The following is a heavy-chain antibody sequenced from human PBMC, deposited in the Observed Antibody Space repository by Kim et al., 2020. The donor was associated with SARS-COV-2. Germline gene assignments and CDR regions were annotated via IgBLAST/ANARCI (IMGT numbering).Heavy chain of an antibody. J-gene: IGHJ4*02. CDR1: GSSISSGYY. CDR2: IYHSGST. Sequence: SETLSLTCTVSGSSISSGYYWGWIRQPPGKGLEWIGSIYHSGSTYYNPSLKSRVTISVDTSKNQFSLKLSSVTAADTAVYYCARDLGWELLEGYFDYWGQGTLVTVSS. V-gene: IGHV4-38-2*02. D-gene: IGHD1-26*01. CDR3: ARDLGWELLEGYFDY.